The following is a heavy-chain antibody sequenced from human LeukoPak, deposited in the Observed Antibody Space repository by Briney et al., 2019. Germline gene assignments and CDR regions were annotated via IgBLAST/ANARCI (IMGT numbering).Heavy chain of an antibody. CDR3: ARIRDGYNDAYDL. D-gene: IGHD5-24*01. J-gene: IGHJ3*01. V-gene: IGHV1-46*01. Sequence: ASVKVSCKASGYAFTNSYIHWVRQAPGQVLEWMGLINPDGGNTNYAQNFQGRVTLTRDTSTSTVYMELSSLRSEDTAIYYCARIRDGYNDAYDLWGQGTVVTVSS. CDR1: GYAFTNSY. CDR2: INPDGGNT.